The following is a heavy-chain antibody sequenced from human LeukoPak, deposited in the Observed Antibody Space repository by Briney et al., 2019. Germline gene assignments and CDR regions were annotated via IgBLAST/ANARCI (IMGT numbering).Heavy chain of an antibody. J-gene: IGHJ4*02. V-gene: IGHV3-23*01. CDR1: GFTFTNYA. D-gene: IGHD5-18*01. CDR3: AKGSGGYSYGYPFDY. Sequence: PGGSLRLSCEASGFTFTNYAMHWVRQAPGKGLEWVSAISGSGGSTYYADSVKGRFTISRDNSKNTLYLQMNSLRAEDTAVYYCAKGSGGYSYGYPFDYWGQGTLVTVSS. CDR2: ISGSGGST.